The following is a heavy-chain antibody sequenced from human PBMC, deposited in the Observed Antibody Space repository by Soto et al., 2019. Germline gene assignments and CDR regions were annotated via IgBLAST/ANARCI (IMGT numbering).Heavy chain of an antibody. Sequence: VQLVESGGGLVKPGGSLRLSCEASGFTFSSYSMNWVRQAPWKGMEWGSSISSSSSYIYYADSVKGRFTISSDNARNSRYLQMNSLRAEDTAVYYCARGRRSYYCSGSYYTQSLGFDFWCQGTLVTVSS. CDR3: ARGRRSYYCSGSYYTQSLGFDF. D-gene: IGHD3-10*01. CDR1: GFTFSSYS. V-gene: IGHV3-21*01. CDR2: ISSSSSYI. J-gene: IGHJ4*02.